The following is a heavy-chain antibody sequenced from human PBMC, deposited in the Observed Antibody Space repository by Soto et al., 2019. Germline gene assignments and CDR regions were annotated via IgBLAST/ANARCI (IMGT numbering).Heavy chain of an antibody. J-gene: IGHJ1*01. CDR1: GFIFNNYA. CDR2: ISSSGEYT. Sequence: EVQLLESGGGLVQPGGSLRLSCAASGFIFNNYAMAWVRQAPGKGLEWVSAISSSGEYTFYADSVKGRFTISRDTSKNTLYLQMNSLRVEDTAIYYCAKAPRMRPTAAEYFQYWGQGTLVTVSS. V-gene: IGHV3-23*01. CDR3: AKAPRMRPTAAEYFQY.